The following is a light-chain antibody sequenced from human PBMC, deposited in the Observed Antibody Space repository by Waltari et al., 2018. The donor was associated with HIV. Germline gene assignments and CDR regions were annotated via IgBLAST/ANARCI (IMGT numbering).Light chain of an antibody. J-gene: IGLJ1*01. CDR1: SSNIGTHY. Sequence: QSVLTQPPSASATPGQRVTISCSGGSSNIGTHYVFWYQQLPGTAPKLLIFWDNVRPSGVPDRFAVSRSGTSAALVISGLRSEDEAEYYCAAWDDSLNGFYVFGSGTRVTVL. CDR2: WDN. V-gene: IGLV1-47*01. CDR3: AAWDDSLNGFYV.